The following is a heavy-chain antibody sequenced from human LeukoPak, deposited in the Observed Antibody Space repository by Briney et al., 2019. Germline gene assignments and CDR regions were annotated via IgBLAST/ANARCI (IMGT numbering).Heavy chain of an antibody. V-gene: IGHV3-74*01. Sequence: PGGCLRLSWAAAGFTFTTYSMGSVRQVPGNWLVWVSRIKSDGSRTYYADSVKGRVTISRDNAKSTLYLQMDSLRAEDTAVYYCARALSSAWGLVDCWGQGTLVTVSS. CDR3: ARALSSAWGLVDC. CDR2: IKSDGSRT. CDR1: GFTFTTYS. D-gene: IGHD6-19*01. J-gene: IGHJ4*02.